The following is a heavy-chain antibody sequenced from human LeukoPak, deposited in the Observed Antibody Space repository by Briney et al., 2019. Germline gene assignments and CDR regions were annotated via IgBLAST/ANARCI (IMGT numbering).Heavy chain of an antibody. CDR3: ARRAGAYSHPYDY. Sequence: GGSLRLSCAASGFTVSSNYMSWVRQAPGKGLEWVSIIYTGGSTYYADSVKGRFTISRDNSKNTLYLQMNSLRAEDTAVYYCARRAGAYSHPYDYWGQGTLVTVSS. J-gene: IGHJ4*02. V-gene: IGHV3-53*01. CDR1: GFTVSSNY. D-gene: IGHD4/OR15-4a*01. CDR2: IYTGGST.